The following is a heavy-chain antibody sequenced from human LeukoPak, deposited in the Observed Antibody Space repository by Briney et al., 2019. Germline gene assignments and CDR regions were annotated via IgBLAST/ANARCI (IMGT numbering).Heavy chain of an antibody. Sequence: ASVKVSCKASGGTFSTFAIHWVRQAPGQGLEWMGGIVPFFGTSSSAQKFQGRVTITSDESTSTAYMELCGLRSEDTAVYYCARSDIAGTSSSDSYYFYYMDVWGKGTAVTVSS. CDR2: IVPFFGTS. D-gene: IGHD1-7*01. V-gene: IGHV1-69*01. J-gene: IGHJ6*03. CDR3: ARSDIAGTSSSDSYYFYYMDV. CDR1: GGTFSTFA.